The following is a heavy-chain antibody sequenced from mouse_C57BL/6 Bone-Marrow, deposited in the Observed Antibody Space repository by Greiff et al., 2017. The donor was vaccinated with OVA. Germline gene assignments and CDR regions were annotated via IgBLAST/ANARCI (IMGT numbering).Heavy chain of an antibody. D-gene: IGHD2-3*01. CDR2: IDTENGDT. CDR3: TCYEGGTWFAY. Sequence: EVQLQQSGAELVRPGASVTLSCTASGFNIKDDYMHWVKQRPEQGLEWIGWIDTENGDTEYASKFQGKATITADTSSNTAYLQLSSLTSEDTAVYYCTCYEGGTWFAYWGQGTLVTVSA. CDR1: GFNIKDDY. J-gene: IGHJ3*01. V-gene: IGHV14-4*01.